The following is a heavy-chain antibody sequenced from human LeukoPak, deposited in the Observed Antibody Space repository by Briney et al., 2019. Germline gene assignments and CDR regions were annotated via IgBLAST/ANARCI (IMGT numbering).Heavy chain of an antibody. CDR1: GGSISSGGYS. CDR3: ARALRGYYYYYYGMDV. D-gene: IGHD4-17*01. V-gene: IGHV4-30-2*01. Sequence: KASQTLSLTCAVSGGSISSGGYSWSWIRQPPGKGLEWIGEINHSGSTNYNPSLKSRVTISVDTSKNQFSLKLSSVTAADTAVYYCARALRGYYYYYYGMDVWGQGTTVTVSS. J-gene: IGHJ6*02. CDR2: INHSGST.